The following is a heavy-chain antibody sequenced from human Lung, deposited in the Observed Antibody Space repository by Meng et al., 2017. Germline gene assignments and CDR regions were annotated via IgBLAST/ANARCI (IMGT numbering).Heavy chain of an antibody. Sequence: QVACPASGQVLVKPWGTLSLSCSVFGGSISSRNWWSWVSQSPGKGLEWIGEIYHSGRTNYNPSLESRVPISLDKSQNHFSLKVKSVTAADTAVYYCVRGGQDQAYYDFWSGPFDPWGQGTLVTVSS. CDR2: IYHSGRT. V-gene: IGHV4-4*02. D-gene: IGHD3-3*01. CDR1: GGSISSRNW. CDR3: VRGGQDQAYYDFWSGPFDP. J-gene: IGHJ5*02.